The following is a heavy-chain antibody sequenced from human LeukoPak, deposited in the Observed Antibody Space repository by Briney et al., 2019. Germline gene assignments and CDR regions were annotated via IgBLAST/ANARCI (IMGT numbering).Heavy chain of an antibody. D-gene: IGHD3-9*01. Sequence: GASLGLSCAASGFIFRNYALSWGRPAPGKGLEWVSAITGSGDTTYYADSVKGRFTISRDNSKNTLYVEMNTLRAEDTAVYYCAKWGDYDILTGYYVSDFWGQGTLVTVSS. CDR1: GFIFRNYA. V-gene: IGHV3-23*01. CDR2: ITGSGDTT. CDR3: AKWGDYDILTGYYVSDF. J-gene: IGHJ4*02.